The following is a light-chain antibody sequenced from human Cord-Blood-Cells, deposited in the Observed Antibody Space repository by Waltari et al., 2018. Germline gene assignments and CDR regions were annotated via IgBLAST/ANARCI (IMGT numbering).Light chain of an antibody. Sequence: DLQLTQSPSPLSASVGDRVTLTCRASQSISSWLAWYQQKPGKAPKLLIYKASSLESGVPSRFCGSGSGTEFTLTISSLQPDDFATYYCQQYNSYPYTFRQGTKLEIK. J-gene: IGKJ2*01. CDR3: QQYNSYPYT. CDR2: KAS. V-gene: IGKV1-5*03. CDR1: QSISSW.